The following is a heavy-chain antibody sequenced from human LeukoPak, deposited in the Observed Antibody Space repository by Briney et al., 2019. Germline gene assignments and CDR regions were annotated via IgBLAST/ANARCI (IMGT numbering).Heavy chain of an antibody. CDR3: ARASSSWYYFDY. D-gene: IGHD6-13*01. Sequence: GGSLRLSCAASGFTFSSYSMNWVRQAPGKGLEWVSFISSSSSYIYYADSVKGRFTISRDNAKNSLYLQMNSLRAEDTAVYYCARASSSWYYFDYWGQGTLVTVSS. J-gene: IGHJ4*02. CDR1: GFTFSSYS. V-gene: IGHV3-21*01. CDR2: ISSSSSYI.